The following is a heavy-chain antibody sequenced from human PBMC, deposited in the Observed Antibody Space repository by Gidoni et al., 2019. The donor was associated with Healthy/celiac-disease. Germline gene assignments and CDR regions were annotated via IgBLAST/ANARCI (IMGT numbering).Heavy chain of an antibody. CDR1: GFPFDDYG. J-gene: IGHJ4*02. CDR2: INWNGGST. CDR3: ARRGNSGSYPEYYFDY. V-gene: IGHV3-20*04. D-gene: IGHD1-26*01. Sequence: DVQLVESGGGVVRPGGSLRLSCAASGFPFDDYGMSWVRQPPGKGLEWVSVINWNGGSTGYADSLKGRFTISRDNAKNSLYLQMNSLRAEDTALYYCARRGNSGSYPEYYFDYWGQGTLVTVSS.